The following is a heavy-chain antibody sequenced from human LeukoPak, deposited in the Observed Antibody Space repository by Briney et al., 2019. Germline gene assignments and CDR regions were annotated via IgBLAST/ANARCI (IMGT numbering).Heavy chain of an antibody. CDR1: GFTFSSYI. CDR2: ISSSSSTI. V-gene: IGHV3-48*02. D-gene: IGHD6-13*01. Sequence: GGSLRLSCAASGFTFSSYIMNWVRQAPGKGLEWVSYISSSSSTIYYADSVKGRFTISRDNAKNSLYLQMNSLRDEDTAVYYCARDQPGYSSSWYACDYWGQGTLVTVSS. CDR3: ARDQPGYSSSWYACDY. J-gene: IGHJ4*02.